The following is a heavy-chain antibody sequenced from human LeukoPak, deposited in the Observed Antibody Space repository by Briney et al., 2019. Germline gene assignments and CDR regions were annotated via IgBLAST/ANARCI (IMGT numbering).Heavy chain of an antibody. Sequence: GGSLRLSCAASGFTFSSYAMSWVRQAPGKGLEWVSAISGSGGSTYHADSVKGRFTISRDNSKNTLYLQMNSLRAEDTAVYYCAKTLWFGESYYFDYWGQGTLVTVSS. CDR3: AKTLWFGESYYFDY. J-gene: IGHJ4*02. D-gene: IGHD3-10*01. CDR2: ISGSGGST. CDR1: GFTFSSYA. V-gene: IGHV3-23*01.